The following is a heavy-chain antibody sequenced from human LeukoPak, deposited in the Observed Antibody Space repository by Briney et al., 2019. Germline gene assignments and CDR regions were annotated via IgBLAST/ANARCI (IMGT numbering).Heavy chain of an antibody. Sequence: SETLSLTCAVSGASISSTNWWSWVRQPPGKGLEWIGEIYHSGSTYYNPSLKSRVTISVDTSKNQFSLKLSSVTAADTAVYYCARLLIYYDSSGYLYYFDYWGQGTLVTVSS. D-gene: IGHD3-22*01. V-gene: IGHV4-4*02. CDR3: ARLLIYYDSSGYLYYFDY. CDR2: IYHSGST. J-gene: IGHJ4*02. CDR1: GASISSTNW.